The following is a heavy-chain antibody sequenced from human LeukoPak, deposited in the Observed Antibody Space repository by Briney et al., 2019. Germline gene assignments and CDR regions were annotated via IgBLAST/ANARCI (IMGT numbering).Heavy chain of an antibody. CDR2: MNPNSGNT. CDR3: ARPRHYYDSSGPNAFDI. D-gene: IGHD3-22*01. CDR1: GYTFTSYD. J-gene: IGHJ3*02. Sequence: GALVKVPCKASGYTFTSYDINWVLQATGQGLEWMGWMNPNSGNTGYAQKFQGRVTITRNTSLSTAYMALSSMRSEDTAVYYCARPRHYYDSSGPNAFDIWGQGTMVTVSS. V-gene: IGHV1-8*03.